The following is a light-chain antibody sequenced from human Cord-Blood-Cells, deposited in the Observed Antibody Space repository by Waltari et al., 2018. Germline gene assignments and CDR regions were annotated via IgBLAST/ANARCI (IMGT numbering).Light chain of an antibody. CDR2: EVS. CDR1: SSDVGGYNS. Sequence: QSALTQPASVSGSPGQSITISCTGTSSDVGGYNSVSWYQQHPGKAPKLMIYEVSNRPSGVSNRSSGSKSGNTASLTISGLQAEDEADYYCSSYTSSSTLVFGTGTKVTVL. J-gene: IGLJ1*01. CDR3: SSYTSSSTLV. V-gene: IGLV2-14*01.